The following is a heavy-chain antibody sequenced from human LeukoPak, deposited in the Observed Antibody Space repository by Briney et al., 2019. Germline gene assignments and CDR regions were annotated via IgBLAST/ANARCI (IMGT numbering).Heavy chain of an antibody. Sequence: SETLSLTCTVSGGSISSYYWSWIRQPPGKGLEWIGYIYYSGSTNYNPSLKSRVTISVDTSKNQFSLKLSSVTAADTAVYYCARDASRQWYEIHWYFDLWGRGTVVTVSS. J-gene: IGHJ2*01. V-gene: IGHV4-59*01. D-gene: IGHD6-19*01. CDR2: IYYSGST. CDR3: ARDASRQWYEIHWYFDL. CDR1: GGSISSYY.